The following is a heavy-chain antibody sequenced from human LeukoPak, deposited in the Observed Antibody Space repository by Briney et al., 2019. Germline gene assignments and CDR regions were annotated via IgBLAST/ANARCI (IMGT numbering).Heavy chain of an antibody. CDR3: TSYHVLAGFDP. J-gene: IGHJ5*02. V-gene: IGHV3-7*01. D-gene: IGHD3-3*02. Sequence: GGSLRLSCAASGFTFSGYWMSWVRQAPGKGLEWVASIKEDGSNKYYVDSMKGRFTISRDNAKNSLYLQMNSLRAEDTAVYYCTSYHVLAGFDPWGQGTLVTVSS. CDR2: IKEDGSNK. CDR1: GFTFSGYW.